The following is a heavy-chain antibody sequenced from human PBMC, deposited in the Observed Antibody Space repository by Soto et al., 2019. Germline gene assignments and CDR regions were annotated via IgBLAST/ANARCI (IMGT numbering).Heavy chain of an antibody. V-gene: IGHV1-18*01. CDR1: AYTFTIYG. Sequence: VASVKVSCKASAYTFTIYGIIWVRQAPGQGLEWMGWISAYNGNTNYAQKLQGRVTMTTDTSTSTAYMELRSLRSDDTAVYYCARGGVVNIVLVPAADANYYYYYGMDVWGQGTTVTVSS. J-gene: IGHJ6*02. D-gene: IGHD2-2*01. CDR2: ISAYNGNT. CDR3: ARGGVVNIVLVPAADANYYYYYGMDV.